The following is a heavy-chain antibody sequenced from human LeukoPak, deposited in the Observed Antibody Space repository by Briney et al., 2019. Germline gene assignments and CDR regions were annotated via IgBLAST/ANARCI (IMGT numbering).Heavy chain of an antibody. CDR3: ARTENYIPEDWFDP. Sequence: SETLSLTCIVSGGSISNYYWSWIRQPPGKTLEWIGYIYYNGNTNYNPSLRSRVTLSVDTSKNQFSLKLSSVTAADTAVYYCARTENYIPEDWFDPWGQGTLVTVSS. CDR2: IYYNGNT. D-gene: IGHD5-24*01. J-gene: IGHJ5*02. V-gene: IGHV4-59*08. CDR1: GGSISNYY.